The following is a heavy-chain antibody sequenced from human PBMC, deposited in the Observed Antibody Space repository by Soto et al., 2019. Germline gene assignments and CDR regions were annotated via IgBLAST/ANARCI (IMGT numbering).Heavy chain of an antibody. CDR2: ISSSGSTI. CDR1: GFTFSSYE. J-gene: IGHJ4*02. D-gene: IGHD5-18*01. CDR3: AREDTNMAFFDY. V-gene: IGHV3-48*03. Sequence: GGSLRLSCAASGFTFSSYEMNWVRQAPGKGLEWVSYISSSGSTIYYADSVKGRFTISRDNAKNSLYLQMNSLRAEDTAVYYCAREDTNMAFFDYWGQGTLVTVSS.